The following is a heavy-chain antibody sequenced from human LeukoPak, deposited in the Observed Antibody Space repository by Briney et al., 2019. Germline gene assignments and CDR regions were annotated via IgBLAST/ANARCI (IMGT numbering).Heavy chain of an antibody. J-gene: IGHJ4*02. V-gene: IGHV5-51*01. Sequence: GESLKISCKGSGYSFTSYWIGWVRQMPGKGLEWMGIIYSGDSDTRYTTSFHGQVTISADKSISTAYLQWSSLKASDSVMYYCARGGEAYYDSSGYYSYYFDYWGQGTLVTVSS. D-gene: IGHD3-22*01. CDR1: GYSFTSYW. CDR3: ARGGEAYYDSSGYYSYYFDY. CDR2: IYSGDSDT.